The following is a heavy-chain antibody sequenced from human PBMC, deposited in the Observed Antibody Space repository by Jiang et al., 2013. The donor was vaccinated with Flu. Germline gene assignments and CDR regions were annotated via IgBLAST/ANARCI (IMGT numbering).Heavy chain of an antibody. CDR2: IYYSGST. J-gene: IGHJ5*02. Sequence: GKGLEWIGSIYYSGSTYXNPSLKSRVTISVDTSKNQFSLKLSSVTAADTAVYYCARAWLEYYGSGSYRSGWFDPWGQGTLVTVSS. CDR3: ARAWLEYYGSGSYRSGWFDP. V-gene: IGHV4-39*07. D-gene: IGHD3-10*01.